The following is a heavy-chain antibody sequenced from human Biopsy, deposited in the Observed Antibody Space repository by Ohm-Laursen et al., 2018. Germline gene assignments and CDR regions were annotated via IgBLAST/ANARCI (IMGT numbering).Heavy chain of an antibody. V-gene: IGHV4-59*07. CDR2: VYNGGIT. CDR1: GGSIISYY. J-gene: IGHJ5*02. D-gene: IGHD3-3*01. CDR3: ARTPRDSFWSGSYKRGLWFDP. Sequence: SDTLSLTCSVSGGSIISYYWTWIRQPPGKGLEWIGHVYNGGITNYNPSLKSRVTTSKDTSKNQFSLQVNSVTAADTAVYYCARTPRDSFWSGSYKRGLWFDPWGQGTLVIVFS.